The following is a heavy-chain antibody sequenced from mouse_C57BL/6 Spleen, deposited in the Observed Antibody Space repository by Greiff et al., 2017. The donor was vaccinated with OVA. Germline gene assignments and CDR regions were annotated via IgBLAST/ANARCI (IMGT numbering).Heavy chain of an antibody. CDR3: ARWELLLGNYFDY. D-gene: IGHD1-1*01. V-gene: IGHV1-52*01. J-gene: IGHJ2*01. CDR2: IDPSDSET. CDR1: GYTFTSYW. Sequence: VQLQQPGAELVRPGSSVKLSCKASGYTFTSYWMHWVKQRPIQGLEWIGNIDPSDSETHYNQKFKDKATLTVDKSSSTAYMQLSSLTSEDSAVYYCARWELLLGNYFDYWGQGTTLTVSS.